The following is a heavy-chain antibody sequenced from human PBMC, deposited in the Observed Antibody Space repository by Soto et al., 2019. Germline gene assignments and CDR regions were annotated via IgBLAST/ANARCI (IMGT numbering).Heavy chain of an antibody. CDR1: GYTFTSYG. CDR3: ARDYLRYFDWLLSADTFDI. CDR2: ISAYNGNT. J-gene: IGHJ3*02. V-gene: IGHV1-18*01. D-gene: IGHD3-9*01. Sequence: GASVKVSCKASGYTFTSYGISWVRQAPGQGLEWMGWISAYNGNTSYAQKLQGRVTMTTDTSTSTAYMELRSLRSDDTAVYYCARDYLRYFDWLLSADTFDIWGQGTMVTVSS.